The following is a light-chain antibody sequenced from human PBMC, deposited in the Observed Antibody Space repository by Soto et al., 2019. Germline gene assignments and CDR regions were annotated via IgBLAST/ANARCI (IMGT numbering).Light chain of an antibody. Sequence: EIVMTQSPVTLSVSPGERATLSCRAGQSVSSNLAWYQQKPGQAPRLLIYGASTRATGVPARFSGSGSGTEFTLTISSLQSEDFAVYYCQQYDNWWTFGQGTKVDIK. CDR2: GAS. V-gene: IGKV3-15*01. CDR1: QSVSSN. J-gene: IGKJ1*01. CDR3: QQYDNWWT.